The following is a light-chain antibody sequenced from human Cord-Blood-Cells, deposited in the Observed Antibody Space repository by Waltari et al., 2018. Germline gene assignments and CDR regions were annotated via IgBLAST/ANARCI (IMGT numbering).Light chain of an antibody. CDR1: SSDVGSYNL. CDR3: CSYAGSSTFVV. J-gene: IGLJ2*01. Sequence: QSALTQPASVSGSPGQSITISCTGPSSDVGSYNLVSWYQQHPGKAPKLMIYEGSKRPSGVSNRFSGSKSGNTASLTISGLQAEDEADYCCSYAGSSTFVVFGGGTKLTVL. V-gene: IGLV2-23*03. CDR2: EGS.